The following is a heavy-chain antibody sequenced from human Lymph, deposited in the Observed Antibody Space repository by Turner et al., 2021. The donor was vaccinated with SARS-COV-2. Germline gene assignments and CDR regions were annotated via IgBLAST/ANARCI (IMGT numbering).Heavy chain of an antibody. V-gene: IGHV3-21*01. CDR2: ITFTSSYI. D-gene: IGHD2-21*02. CDR1: GFTLCRYS. J-gene: IGHJ4*02. Sequence: EVQLVESGGGLVKPGGSLRLSCAASGFTLCRYSMNWVRQAPGKGLDWVSSITFTSSYIYSADSVKGRFTISRDNAKNSLYLQMNSLRAEDTAVYYCARGPPDFPYYFDYWGQGTLVTVSS. CDR3: ARGPPDFPYYFDY.